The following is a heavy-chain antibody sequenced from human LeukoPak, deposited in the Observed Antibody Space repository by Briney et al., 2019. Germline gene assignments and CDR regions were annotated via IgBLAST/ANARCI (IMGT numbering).Heavy chain of an antibody. D-gene: IGHD5-12*01. V-gene: IGHV1-8*03. CDR2: MNPNSGNT. CDR1: GYTFTIYD. J-gene: IGHJ5*02. Sequence: ASVTVSFTASGYTFTIYDINWVRQATGQGLEWMGWMNPNSGNTGYAQKFQGRVTITRNTSISTAYMELSSLRSEDTAVYYCARAPGVATYNWFDPWGQGTLVTVSS. CDR3: ARAPGVATYNWFDP.